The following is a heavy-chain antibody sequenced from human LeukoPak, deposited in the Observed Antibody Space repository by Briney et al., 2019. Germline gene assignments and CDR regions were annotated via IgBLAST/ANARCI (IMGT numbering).Heavy chain of an antibody. V-gene: IGHV1-2*02. CDR1: GYTFTGYY. CDR2: INPNSGGT. Sequence: ASVKVSCKASGYTFTGYYMHWVRQAPGQGLEWMGWINPNSGGTNYAQKFQGRVTMTRDTSISTAYMELSRLRSDDTAVYYCASWDDYGDLVRGFDPWGQGTLVTVSS. D-gene: IGHD4-17*01. J-gene: IGHJ5*02. CDR3: ASWDDYGDLVRGFDP.